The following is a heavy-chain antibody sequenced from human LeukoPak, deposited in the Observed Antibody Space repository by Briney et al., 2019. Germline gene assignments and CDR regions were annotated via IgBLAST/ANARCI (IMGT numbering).Heavy chain of an antibody. CDR2: IYNSGST. D-gene: IGHD4-11*01. J-gene: IGHJ4*02. Sequence: SETLSLTCAVSGYSISSGYYWGWIRQPPGKGLEWIGSIYNSGSTFYNPSLKSRVTMSVDTSKNQFSLKLSSVTAADTAVYYCARDMAVTTFDHWGQGTLDTVSS. V-gene: IGHV4-38-2*02. CDR1: GYSISSGYY. CDR3: ARDMAVTTFDH.